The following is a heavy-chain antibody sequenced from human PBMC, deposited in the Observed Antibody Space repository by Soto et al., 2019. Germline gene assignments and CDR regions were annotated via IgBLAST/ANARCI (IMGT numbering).Heavy chain of an antibody. CDR1: GIAFSNYA. J-gene: IGHJ4*02. CDR2: ISGSGSIT. V-gene: IGHV3-23*01. Sequence: GGSLRLSCAASGIAFSNYAMSWVRQAPGKGLEWVSAISGSGSITYYAGSVKGRFTISRDNSKNTLYLQMNNLRVEDTAVYYCAIPPDSDYVFDYWGQGTLVTVSS. CDR3: AIPPDSDYVFDY. D-gene: IGHD4-4*01.